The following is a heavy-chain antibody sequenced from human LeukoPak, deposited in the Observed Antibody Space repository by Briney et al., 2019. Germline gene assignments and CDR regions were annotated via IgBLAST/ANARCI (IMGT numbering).Heavy chain of an antibody. J-gene: IGHJ6*03. D-gene: IGHD3-3*01. Sequence: ASVKVSCKASGYTFTSYGISWVRQAPGQGLEWMGWISAYNGNTNYAQKLQGRVTMTTDTSTRTAYMELRSLRSDDTAVYYCARDPPRYDFWSGLYYYYYMDVWGKGTTVTVSS. CDR3: ARDPPRYDFWSGLYYYYYMDV. CDR1: GYTFTSYG. CDR2: ISAYNGNT. V-gene: IGHV1-18*01.